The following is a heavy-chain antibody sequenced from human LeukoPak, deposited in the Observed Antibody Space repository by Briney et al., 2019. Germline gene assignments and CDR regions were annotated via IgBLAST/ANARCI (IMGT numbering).Heavy chain of an antibody. CDR1: GFTVSSHY. J-gene: IGHJ4*02. CDR3: ARGDGYNGHFDY. D-gene: IGHD5-24*01. CDR2: IYSGGST. Sequence: PGGSLRLSCAASGFTVSSHYMSWVRQAPGKGLEWDSVIYSGGSTDYADSVKGRFTISRDNSKNTLYLQMNSLRAEDTAVYYCARGDGYNGHFDYWGQGTLVTVSS. V-gene: IGHV3-66*02.